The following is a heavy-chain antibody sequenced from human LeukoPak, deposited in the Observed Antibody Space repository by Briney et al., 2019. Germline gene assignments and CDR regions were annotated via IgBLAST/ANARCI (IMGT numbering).Heavy chain of an antibody. J-gene: IGHJ5*02. CDR2: INHSGST. D-gene: IGHD6-19*01. CDR3: ARGLGSGWYLRYNWFDP. V-gene: IGHV4-34*01. Sequence: PSETLSLTCAAYGGSFSGYYWSWIRQPPGKGLEWIGEINHSGSTNYNPSLKSRVTISVDTSKNQFSLKLSSVTAADTAVYYCARGLGSGWYLRYNWFDPWGQGTLVTVSS. CDR1: GGSFSGYY.